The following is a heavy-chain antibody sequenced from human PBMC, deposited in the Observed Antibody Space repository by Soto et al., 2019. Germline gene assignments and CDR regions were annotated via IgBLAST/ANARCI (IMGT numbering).Heavy chain of an antibody. J-gene: IGHJ3*02. CDR3: AKDLTPRVRYFDWSALGGAFDI. Sequence: GGSLRLSCAASGFTFSSYGMHWVRQAPGKGLEWVAVISYDGSNKYYADSVKGRFTISRDNSKNTLYLQMNSLRAEDTAVYYCAKDLTPRVRYFDWSALGGAFDIWGQGTMVTVSS. D-gene: IGHD3-9*01. CDR2: ISYDGSNK. V-gene: IGHV3-30*18. CDR1: GFTFSSYG.